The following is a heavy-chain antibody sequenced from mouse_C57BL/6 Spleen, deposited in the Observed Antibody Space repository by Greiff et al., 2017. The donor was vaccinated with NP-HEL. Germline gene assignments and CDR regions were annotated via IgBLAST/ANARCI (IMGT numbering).Heavy chain of an antibody. J-gene: IGHJ4*01. D-gene: IGHD1-1*01. V-gene: IGHV5-17*01. CDR3: ARPDGSSYDAMDY. Sequence: DVKLVESGGGLVKPGGSLKLSCAASGFTFSDYGMHWVRQAPEKGLEWVAYISSGSSTIYYADTVKGRFTISSDNAKNTLFLQMTSLRSEDTTMYYCARPDGSSYDAMDYWGQGTSVTVSS. CDR1: GFTFSDYG. CDR2: ISSGSSTI.